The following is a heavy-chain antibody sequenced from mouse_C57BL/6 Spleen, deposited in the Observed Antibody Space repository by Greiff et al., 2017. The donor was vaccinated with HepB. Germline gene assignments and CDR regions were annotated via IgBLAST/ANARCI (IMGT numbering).Heavy chain of an antibody. J-gene: IGHJ4*01. Sequence: QVQLQQPGAELVKPGASVKMSCKASGYTFTSYWITWVKQRPGQGLEWIGDIYPGSGSTNYNEKFKSKATLTVDTSSSTAYMQLSSLRSEDSAVYYCARDSNYEIGAMDYWGQGTSVTVSS. CDR2: IYPGSGST. D-gene: IGHD2-5*01. V-gene: IGHV1-55*01. CDR3: ARDSNYEIGAMDY. CDR1: GYTFTSYW.